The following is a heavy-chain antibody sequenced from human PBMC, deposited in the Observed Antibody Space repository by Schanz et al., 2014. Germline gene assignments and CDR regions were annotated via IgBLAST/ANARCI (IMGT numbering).Heavy chain of an antibody. J-gene: IGHJ3*02. Sequence: QVQLVESGGGLVKPGGSLRLSCAASGFTFSDNFMSWIRQAPGKGLEWISYITTSTSYTNYADSVKGRFTISRDNAKKSLLLQMNRLRAEDTAVYSCARLGRMGAFDIWGQGTMVTVSS. CDR3: ARLGRMGAFDI. V-gene: IGHV3-11*06. CDR2: ITTSTSYT. CDR1: GFTFSDNF. D-gene: IGHD2-8*01.